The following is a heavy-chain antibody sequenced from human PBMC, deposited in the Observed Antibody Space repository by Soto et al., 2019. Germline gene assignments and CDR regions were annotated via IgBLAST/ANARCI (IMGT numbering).Heavy chain of an antibody. CDR1: GFTVSSNY. CDR3: ARSRIAAAGYFDY. Sequence: GWSLRLSCAASGFTVSSNYMSWVRQAPGKGLEWVSVIYSGGSTYYADSVKGRFTISRDNSKNTLYLQMNSLRAEDTAVYHCARSRIAAAGYFDYWGQGTLVTVSS. V-gene: IGHV3-66*01. CDR2: IYSGGST. J-gene: IGHJ4*02. D-gene: IGHD6-13*01.